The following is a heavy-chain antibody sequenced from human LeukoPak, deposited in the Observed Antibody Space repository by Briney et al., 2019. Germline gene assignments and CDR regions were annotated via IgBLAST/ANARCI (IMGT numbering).Heavy chain of an antibody. CDR1: GGSISGSSYY. J-gene: IGHJ6*03. V-gene: IGHV4-39*01. CDR2: IYYSGST. CDR3: ARHGTAPYYYHYYMDV. D-gene: IGHD1-14*01. Sequence: PSETLSLTCTVSGGSISGSSYYWGWIRQPPGKGLEWIGSIYYSGSTYYNPSLKSRVTISVDTSKNQLSLKLSSVTAADTAVYYCARHGTAPYYYHYYMDVWGKGTTVTVSS.